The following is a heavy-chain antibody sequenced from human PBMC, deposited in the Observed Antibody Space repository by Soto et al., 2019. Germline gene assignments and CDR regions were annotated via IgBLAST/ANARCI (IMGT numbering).Heavy chain of an antibody. D-gene: IGHD3-10*01. CDR3: ATDYGSNWRL. CDR1: GFVSTNYN. J-gene: IGHJ4*02. V-gene: IGHV1-3*01. CDR2: INAANGNT. Sequence: QAHLVQSGAEVKMPGDSVQVSCKASGFVSTNYNFHLVRQAPGQSLEWMGRINAANGNTQYSQNFQGRVTFHGYASASTAFMELTNLRFEYKAMYYCATDYGSNWRLWGQGTLVSVSS.